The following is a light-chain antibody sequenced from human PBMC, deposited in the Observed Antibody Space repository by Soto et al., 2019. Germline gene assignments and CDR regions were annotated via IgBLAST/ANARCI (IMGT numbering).Light chain of an antibody. CDR1: QSVANDY. J-gene: IGKJ4*01. CDR3: QQYGGSPLVT. V-gene: IGKV3-20*01. Sequence: EIVLTQSPGTLSLSPGERATLSCRASQSVANDYLAWYQQKPGQSPRLLLYGASNRATGIPDRFSGSGSGTDFTLSISSLEPDDFAVYYCQQYGGSPLVTFGGGTKVEIK. CDR2: GAS.